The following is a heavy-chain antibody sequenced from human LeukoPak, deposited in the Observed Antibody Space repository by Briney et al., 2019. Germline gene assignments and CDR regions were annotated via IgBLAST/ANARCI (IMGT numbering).Heavy chain of an antibody. CDR2: MNPNSGNT. D-gene: IGHD6-19*01. CDR1: GYTFTSYD. Sequence: ASVKVSCKASGYTFTSYDINWVRQATGQGLEWMGWMNPNSGNTGYAQKFQGRVTITRNTSISTAYMELSSLRSEDTAVYYCARGYSSGWTAYYYYYYMDVWGKGTTVTVSS. CDR3: ARGYSSGWTAYYYYYYMDV. V-gene: IGHV1-8*03. J-gene: IGHJ6*03.